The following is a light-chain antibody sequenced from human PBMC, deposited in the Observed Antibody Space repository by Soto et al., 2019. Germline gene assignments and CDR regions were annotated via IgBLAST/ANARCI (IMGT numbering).Light chain of an antibody. CDR2: AAS. V-gene: IGKV3D-15*01. CDR1: QSVGDN. CDR3: QQFNNWPTT. J-gene: IGKJ5*01. Sequence: EIVMTQSPATLSLSPGDRATLSCRASQSVGDNLAWYQQKPGQAPRLLIFAASTRATGIPARFSGSGSGTDFTLTISSLQSEDFAVYFCQQFNNWPTTFGQGTRLE.